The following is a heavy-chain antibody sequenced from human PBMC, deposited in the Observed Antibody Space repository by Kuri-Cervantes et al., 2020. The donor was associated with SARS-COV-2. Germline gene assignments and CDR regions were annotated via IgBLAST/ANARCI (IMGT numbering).Heavy chain of an antibody. V-gene: IGHV3-7*03. CDR1: RFPFSSYW. Sequence: RGSLRLSCAASRFPFSSYWMSWVRQAPGKGLEWVANIKEDGSEGYYVDSVKGRFTISRDNAKNSLYLQMNNLRAEDTAVYYCARFVIGRAISTAGPGFFDYWGQGTLVTVSS. D-gene: IGHD6-13*01. CDR3: ARFVIGRAISTAGPGFFDY. CDR2: IKEDGSEG. J-gene: IGHJ4*02.